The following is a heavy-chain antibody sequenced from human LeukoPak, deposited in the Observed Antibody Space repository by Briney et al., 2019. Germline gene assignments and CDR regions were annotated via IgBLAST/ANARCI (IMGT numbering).Heavy chain of an antibody. CDR3: AKGPEFGYSYGYFDY. Sequence: GGSLRLSCAASGFIFDDYAMHWVRQAPGKGLEWVSGISWNSGSIGYADSVKGRFTISRDNAKNSLYLQMNSLRAEDTALYYCAKGPEFGYSYGYFDYWGQGTLVTVSS. V-gene: IGHV3-9*01. CDR2: ISWNSGSI. J-gene: IGHJ4*02. D-gene: IGHD5-18*01. CDR1: GFIFDDYA.